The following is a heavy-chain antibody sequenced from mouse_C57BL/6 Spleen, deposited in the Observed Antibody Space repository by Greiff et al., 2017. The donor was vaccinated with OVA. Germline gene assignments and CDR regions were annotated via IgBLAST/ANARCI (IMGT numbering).Heavy chain of an antibody. CDR2: IHPNSGRT. V-gene: IGHV1-64*01. Sequence: QVQLQQPGAELVKPGASVTLSCTASGYTFTSYWMHWVQQRPGQGLEWIGMIHPNSGRTTYPEKLKSKATLTVDNSSSTAYMQLSSLTSEDSAVSYCARDGDAMDYWGQGTSGTVSS. J-gene: IGHJ4*01. CDR3: ARDGDAMDY. CDR1: GYTFTSYW.